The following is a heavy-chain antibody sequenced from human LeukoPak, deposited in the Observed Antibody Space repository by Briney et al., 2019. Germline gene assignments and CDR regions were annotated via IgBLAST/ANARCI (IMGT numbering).Heavy chain of an antibody. J-gene: IGHJ4*02. Sequence: SETLSLTCAVYGGSFSGYYWSWIRQPPGKGLEWIGEINHSGSTNYNPSLKSRVTISVDTSKNQFSLKLSSVTAADTAVYYCATDRSSGAVAVNFDYWGQGTLVTVSS. CDR2: INHSGST. CDR3: ATDRSSGAVAVNFDY. V-gene: IGHV4-34*01. D-gene: IGHD6-19*01. CDR1: GGSFSGYY.